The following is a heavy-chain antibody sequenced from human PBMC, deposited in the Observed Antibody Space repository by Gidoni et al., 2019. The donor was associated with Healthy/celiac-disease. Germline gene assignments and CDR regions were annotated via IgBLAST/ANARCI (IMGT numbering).Heavy chain of an antibody. CDR2: ISWNSGSI. CDR3: AKDRTTVVTPAAFDI. D-gene: IGHD4-17*01. V-gene: IGHV3-9*01. CDR1: GFTFDDYA. Sequence: EVQLVESGGGLVQPGRSLRLSCAASGFTFDDYAMHWVRQAPGKGLEWVSGISWNSGSIGYADSVKGRFTISRDNAKNSLYLQMNSLRAEDTALYYCAKDRTTVVTPAAFDIWGQGTMVTVSS. J-gene: IGHJ3*02.